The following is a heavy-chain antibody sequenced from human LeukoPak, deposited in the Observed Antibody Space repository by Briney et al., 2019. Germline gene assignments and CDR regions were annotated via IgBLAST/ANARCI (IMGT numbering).Heavy chain of an antibody. CDR1: GFTFSGSA. Sequence: PGGSLRLSCAASGFTFSGSAMHWVRQASGKGLEWVGRIRSKANSYATAYAESVKGRFTISGDDSKNTAYLQTNSLKTEDTAAYYCTSEGQYYYYYIDVWGKGTTVTVSS. V-gene: IGHV3-73*01. CDR2: IRSKANSYAT. CDR3: TSEGQYYYYYIDV. J-gene: IGHJ6*03.